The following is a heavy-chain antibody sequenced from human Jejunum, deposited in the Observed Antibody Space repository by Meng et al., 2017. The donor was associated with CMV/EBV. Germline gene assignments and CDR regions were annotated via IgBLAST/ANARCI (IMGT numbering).Heavy chain of an antibody. D-gene: IGHD3-3*01. V-gene: IGHV4-34*01. Sequence: GGSFSGYYGSWIRQTQGKGREWIGEINHSGSTNYNPSLKSRVTISVDTSKNQCSLKLSSVTAADTAVYYCARRQRLRFLEWLLPVGRGQGTLVTVSS. CDR2: INHSGST. CDR1: GGSFSGYY. CDR3: ARRQRLRFLEWLLPVG. J-gene: IGHJ4*02.